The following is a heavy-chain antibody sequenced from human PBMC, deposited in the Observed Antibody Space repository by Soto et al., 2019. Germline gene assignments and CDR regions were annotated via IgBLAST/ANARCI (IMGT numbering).Heavy chain of an antibody. J-gene: IGHJ4*02. Sequence: GGSLRLSCAASGFTFSSYAMHCVRQAPGKGLEWVAVISYDGSNKYYAESVKGRFTISRDNSKNTVYLQINALRAEDTAVYYCARDFSMVIVAPGYWGQGTLVTVSS. D-gene: IGHD5-12*01. CDR3: ARDFSMVIVAPGY. CDR2: ISYDGSNK. V-gene: IGHV3-30-3*01. CDR1: GFTFSSYA.